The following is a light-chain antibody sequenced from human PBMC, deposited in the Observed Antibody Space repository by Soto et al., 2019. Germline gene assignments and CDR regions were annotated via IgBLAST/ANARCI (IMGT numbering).Light chain of an antibody. J-gene: IGKJ2*02. Sequence: EIVSTQSPATLSLSPGERATLACRASQSVGSYLAWYQHKPGQAPRLLIHDASNRATGIPARFSGSGSGTDFTLTISSLEPDDSAVYYCQQRSNWPRGTFGQGTKLEIK. CDR1: QSVGSY. CDR3: QQRSNWPRGT. CDR2: DAS. V-gene: IGKV3-11*01.